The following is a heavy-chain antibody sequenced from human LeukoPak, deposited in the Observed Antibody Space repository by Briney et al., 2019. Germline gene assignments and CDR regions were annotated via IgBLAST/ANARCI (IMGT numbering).Heavy chain of an antibody. CDR1: GGSFSGYY. Sequence: SETLSLTCAVYGGSFSGYYWSWIRQPPGKGLEWIGSMYHSGSTYYNLSLKSRVTISVDTSKNQFSLKLSSVTAADTAVYYCAREAAGAYYYDTRGSGRFDYWGQGTLVTVSS. CDR2: MYHSGST. J-gene: IGHJ4*02. CDR3: AREAAGAYYYDTRGSGRFDY. D-gene: IGHD3-22*01. V-gene: IGHV4-34*01.